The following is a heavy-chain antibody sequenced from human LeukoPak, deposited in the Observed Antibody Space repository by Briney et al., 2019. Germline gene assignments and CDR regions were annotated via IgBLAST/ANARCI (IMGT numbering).Heavy chain of an antibody. CDR1: GFTFISYE. CDR2: ISSSGSTI. J-gene: IGHJ6*04. D-gene: IGHD3-10*02. CDR3: AELGITMIGGV. Sequence: PGGSLRLSCAASGFTFISYEMNWFRRAQGKGLEWVSYISSSGSTIYYADSVKGRFTISRDNAKNSLYLQMNSLRAEDTAVYYCAELGITMIGGVWGKGTTVTISS. V-gene: IGHV3-48*03.